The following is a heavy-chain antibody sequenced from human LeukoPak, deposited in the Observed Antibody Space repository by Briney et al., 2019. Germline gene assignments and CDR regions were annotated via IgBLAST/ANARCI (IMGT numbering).Heavy chain of an antibody. CDR3: AKDRILMVPYFDY. CDR1: GFTFSNYA. V-gene: IGHV3-23*01. CDR2: ISGSGDST. Sequence: GGSLRLSCAASGFTFSNYAMRWVRQAPGKGLEWVSGISGSGDSTYYADSVKGRFTISRDNSKNTLYLQMNSLRAEDTAVYYCAKDRILMVPYFDYWGQGTLDTVSS. J-gene: IGHJ4*02. D-gene: IGHD2-8*01.